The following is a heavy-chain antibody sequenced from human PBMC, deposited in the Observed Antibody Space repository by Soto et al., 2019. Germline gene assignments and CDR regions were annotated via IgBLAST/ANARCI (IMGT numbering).Heavy chain of an antibody. CDR1: GDSIKNYY. V-gene: IGHV4-59*01. CDR2: IYHSGNT. CDR3: AGGYSNRVNFDY. D-gene: IGHD5-18*01. J-gene: IGHJ4*01. Sequence: TSETLSLTCTVSGDSIKNYYWSWIRQPPGKGLEWIGYIYHSGNTSYNPSLKSRVSISLDTSKHQFSLKLSSVTAADTAVYYCAGGYSNRVNFDYWGQGILVTVSA.